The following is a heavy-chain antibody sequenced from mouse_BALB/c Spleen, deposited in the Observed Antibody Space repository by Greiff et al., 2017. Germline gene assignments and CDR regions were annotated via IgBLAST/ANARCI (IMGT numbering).Heavy chain of an antibody. CDR1: GFTFSSYA. J-gene: IGHJ2*01. D-gene: IGHD3-2*01. CDR3: ARGDSSGYVYYFDY. Sequence: EVQVVESGGGLVKPGGSLKLSCAASGFTFSSYAMSWVRQSPEKRLEWVAEISSGGSYTYYPDTVTGRFTISRDNAKNTLYLEMSSLRSEDTAMYYCARGDSSGYVYYFDYWGQGTTLTVSS. CDR2: ISSGGSYT. V-gene: IGHV5-9-4*01.